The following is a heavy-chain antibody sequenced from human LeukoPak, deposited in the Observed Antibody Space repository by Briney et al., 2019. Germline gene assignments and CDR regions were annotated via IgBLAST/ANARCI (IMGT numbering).Heavy chain of an antibody. D-gene: IGHD6-13*01. V-gene: IGHV3-69-1*01. Sequence: GGSLRLSCAASGFTFSNAWMTWVRQAPGKGLEWVSTISASGPYYADAVRGRFTISRDNSRNTLSLQMGSLRAEDTAVYYCARDPGIAAAVPFDYWGQGTLVTVSS. J-gene: IGHJ4*02. CDR3: ARDPGIAAAVPFDY. CDR2: ISASGP. CDR1: GFTFSNAW.